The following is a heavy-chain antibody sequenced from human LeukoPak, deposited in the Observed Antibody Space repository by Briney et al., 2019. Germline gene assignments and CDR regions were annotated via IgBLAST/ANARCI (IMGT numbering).Heavy chain of an antibody. CDR2: ISAYNGNT. J-gene: IGHJ4*02. CDR3: ARAGYSGLRSIFDY. V-gene: IGHV1-18*01. CDR1: GYTFTSYG. Sequence: GASVKVSCKASGYTFTSYGISWVRQAPGQGLEWMGWISAYNGNTNYAQKLQARVTIRADKSTSTAYMELSSLRSEDTAVYYCARAGYSGLRSIFDYWGQGTLVTVSS. D-gene: IGHD6-13*01.